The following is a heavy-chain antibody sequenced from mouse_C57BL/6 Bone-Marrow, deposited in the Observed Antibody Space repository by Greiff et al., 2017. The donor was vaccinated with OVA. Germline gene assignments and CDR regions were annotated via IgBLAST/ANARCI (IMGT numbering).Heavy chain of an antibody. J-gene: IGHJ4*01. CDR2: IYPSDSAT. CDR1: GYTFTSYW. CDR3: ATEHYAMDY. V-gene: IGHV1-61*01. Sequence: QVQLQQPGAELVRPGSSVKLSCKASGYTFTSYWMDWVKQRPGQGLEWIGNIYPSDSATHYTQKFKDKATLTVEKYSSTAYMQLSSLTSEDSAVYYCATEHYAMDYWGQGTSVTVSA.